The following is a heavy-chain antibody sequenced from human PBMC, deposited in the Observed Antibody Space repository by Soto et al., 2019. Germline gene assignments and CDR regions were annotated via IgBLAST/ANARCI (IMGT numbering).Heavy chain of an antibody. J-gene: IGHJ6*02. CDR2: IYYSENT. CDR3: ARLNGYCISTSCYGYYGMDV. V-gene: IGHV4-39*01. CDR1: GGSVSSSSYS. D-gene: IGHD2-2*01. Sequence: SETLSLTCTVSGGSVSSSSYSWGWIRQPPGKGLEWIGTIYYSENTYYNPSLMSRVTISVDTSKNQFSLKLSSVTAADTAVYYCARLNGYCISTSCYGYYGMDVWGQGTTVTVSS.